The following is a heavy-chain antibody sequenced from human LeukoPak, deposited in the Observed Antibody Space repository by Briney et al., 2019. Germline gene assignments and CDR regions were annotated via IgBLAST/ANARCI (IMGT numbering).Heavy chain of an antibody. CDR3: ARGVRITMVRGVELDYMDV. V-gene: IGHV3-21*01. CDR1: GFTFSSYS. CDR2: ISSSSSYI. D-gene: IGHD3-10*01. Sequence: GGSLRLSCAASGFTFSSYSMNWVRQAPGKGLEWVSSISSSSSYIYYADSVKGRFTISRDNAKNSLYLQMNSLRAEDTAVYYCARGVRITMVRGVELDYMDVWGKGTMVTVSS. J-gene: IGHJ6*03.